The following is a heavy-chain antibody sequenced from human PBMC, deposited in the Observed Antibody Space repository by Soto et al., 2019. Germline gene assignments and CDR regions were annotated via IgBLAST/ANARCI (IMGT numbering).Heavy chain of an antibody. CDR2: IYPGDSDI. J-gene: IGHJ4*02. V-gene: IGHV5-51*01. CDR1: GYRFTSYW. Sequence: PEECMTISCQDSGYRFTSYWIGWVLQTPGKGLEWMGMIYPGDSDIRYSPSFQGQVTISADKSISAAFLQWSSLKASDTAMYYCARQIYDSDTGPNFKYYFDSWGQGTTVTVSS. D-gene: IGHD3-22*01. CDR3: ARQIYDSDTGPNFKYYFDS.